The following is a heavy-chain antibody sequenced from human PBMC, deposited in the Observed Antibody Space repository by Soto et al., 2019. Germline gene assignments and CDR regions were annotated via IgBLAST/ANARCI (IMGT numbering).Heavy chain of an antibody. J-gene: IGHJ4*02. V-gene: IGHV4-39*01. CDR2: IYYSGST. CDR1: GGSISSSIYY. Sequence: SETLSLTCTVSGGSISSSIYYWGWIRQPPGKGLEWIGSIYYSGSTYYNPSLKSRVTISVDTSKNQFSLKLSSVTAADTAVYYCARFDYAQLFDYWGQGTLVTVSS. CDR3: ARFDYAQLFDY. D-gene: IGHD3-16*01.